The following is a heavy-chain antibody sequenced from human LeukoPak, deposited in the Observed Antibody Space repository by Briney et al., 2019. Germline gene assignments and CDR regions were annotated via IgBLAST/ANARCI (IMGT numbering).Heavy chain of an antibody. CDR2: IRSKGNNYAT. CDR3: TRLYDSGFDY. D-gene: IGHD3-10*01. J-gene: IGHJ4*02. V-gene: IGHV3-73*01. Sequence: GGSLRLSCAASGFTFSGSAMHWVRQAAGKGLEGVGRIRSKGNNYATAYAASVKGRFTISRDDSKNTAYLQMNSLNTEDTAVYYCTRLYDSGFDYWGQGTLVTVSP. CDR1: GFTFSGSA.